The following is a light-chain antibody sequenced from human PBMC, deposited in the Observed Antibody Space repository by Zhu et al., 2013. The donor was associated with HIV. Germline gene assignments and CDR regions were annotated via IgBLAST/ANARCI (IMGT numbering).Light chain of an antibody. CDR2: DAS. Sequence: EIVMTQSPATLSVSPGERATLSCRASQSVGSYLAWYQQRPGQAPRLLIYDASSRATGIPTRFSGSGSGTDFTLTISSLEPEDFAVYYCQQRSNWPPSLTFGGGTKVEFK. J-gene: IGKJ4*01. CDR1: QSVGSY. V-gene: IGKV3-11*01. CDR3: QQRSNWPPSLT.